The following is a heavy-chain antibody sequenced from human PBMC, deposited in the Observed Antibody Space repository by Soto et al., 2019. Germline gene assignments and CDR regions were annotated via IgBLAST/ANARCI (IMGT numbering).Heavy chain of an antibody. CDR3: ARDRAVGQEYYDFWSGYYDWYLGNYYGMDV. CDR1: GGSISSGGYY. J-gene: IGHJ6*02. V-gene: IGHV4-31*03. Sequence: PSETLSLTCTVSGGSISSGGYYWSWIRQHPGKGLEWIGYIYYSGSTYYNPYLKSRVTISVDTSKNQFSLKLSSVTAADTAVYYCARDRAVGQEYYDFWSGYYDWYLGNYYGMDVWGQGTTVTVSS. D-gene: IGHD3-3*01. CDR2: IYYSGST.